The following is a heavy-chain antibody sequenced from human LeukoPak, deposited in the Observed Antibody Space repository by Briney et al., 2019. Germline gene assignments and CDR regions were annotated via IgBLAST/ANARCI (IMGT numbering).Heavy chain of an antibody. Sequence: GGSLRLSCAASGFIVSSNYMSWVRQAPGKGLEWVSVLYSDGTTYYADSVKGRFTISRDNSKNTLYLQMNSLRAEDTAVYYCARERGDIFCTSTSCYTFAFDIWGQGTMVTVSS. CDR3: ARERGDIFCTSTSCYTFAFDI. CDR1: GFIVSSNY. V-gene: IGHV3-53*05. J-gene: IGHJ3*02. D-gene: IGHD2-2*02. CDR2: LYSDGTT.